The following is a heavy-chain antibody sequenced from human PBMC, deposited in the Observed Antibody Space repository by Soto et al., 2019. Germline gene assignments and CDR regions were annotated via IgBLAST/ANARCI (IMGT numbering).Heavy chain of an antibody. CDR3: ARRYGWAFDI. CDR1: GGSISSYY. D-gene: IGHD3-16*01. V-gene: IGHV4-59*08. Sequence: SETLSLTCTVSGGSISSYYWNWIRQPPGKGLEYVGYIFYSGSTNYNPSLKSRVTISVDTSKNQFSLKLSSVTAADTAVYYCARRYGWAFDIWGQGTMLTVSS. CDR2: IFYSGST. J-gene: IGHJ3*02.